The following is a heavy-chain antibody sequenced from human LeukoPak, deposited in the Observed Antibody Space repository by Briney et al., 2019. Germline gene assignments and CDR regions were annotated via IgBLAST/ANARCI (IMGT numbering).Heavy chain of an antibody. Sequence: GGSLRLSCAASGFTFSSYAMSWVRQAPGKGLEWVSAISGSGDSTYYGDPVKSRFTISRDNSKNTLYLQMNSLRAEDTAVYYCAKTRPLDSSSWSHGDYWGQGTLVTVS. CDR2: ISGSGDST. V-gene: IGHV3-23*01. CDR3: AKTRPLDSSSWSHGDY. J-gene: IGHJ4*02. CDR1: GFTFSSYA. D-gene: IGHD6-13*01.